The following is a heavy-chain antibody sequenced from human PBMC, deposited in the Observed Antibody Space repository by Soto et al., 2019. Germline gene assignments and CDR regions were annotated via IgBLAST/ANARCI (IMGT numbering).Heavy chain of an antibody. V-gene: IGHV1-69*13. CDR3: ARSRASIAARSSPGWFEP. CDR1: GGTFSSYA. J-gene: IGHJ5*02. D-gene: IGHD6-6*01. Sequence: SLKVACKASGGTFSSYAIICVRHTPGQGLELMGGIIPIFGTANYAQNFQGRVTITADESTSTAYMELSSLRSEDTAVYYCARSRASIAARSSPGWFEPWGQGTLVTVSS. CDR2: IIPIFGTA.